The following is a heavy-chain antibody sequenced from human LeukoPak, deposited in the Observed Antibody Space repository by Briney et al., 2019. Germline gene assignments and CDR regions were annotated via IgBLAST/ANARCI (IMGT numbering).Heavy chain of an antibody. CDR3: ARGGSGWYPHSWFDP. Sequence: GASVKVSCKPSGYTFTSYGISSVRQAPGQGREWVGWISAYNGNTNYAQKLQGRVTMTTDTTTSTAYMELRSLRSDDTAVYYCARGGSGWYPHSWFDPWGQGTLVTVSS. D-gene: IGHD6-19*01. J-gene: IGHJ5*02. CDR2: ISAYNGNT. V-gene: IGHV1-18*01. CDR1: GYTFTSYG.